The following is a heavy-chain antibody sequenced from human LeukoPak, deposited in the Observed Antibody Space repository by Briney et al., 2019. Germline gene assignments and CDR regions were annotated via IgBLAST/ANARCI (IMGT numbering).Heavy chain of an antibody. V-gene: IGHV3-21*01. D-gene: IGHD1-26*01. J-gene: IGHJ4*02. CDR3: ARTRIVGATHGYFDY. CDR2: ISSSSSNI. Sequence: ETLSLTCGVSGGSISSDNWWSWVRQAPGKGLEWVSSISSSSSNIYYADSVKGRFTISRDNAKNSLYLQMNSLRAEDTAVYYCARTRIVGATHGYFDYWGQGTLVTVSS. CDR1: GGSISSDN.